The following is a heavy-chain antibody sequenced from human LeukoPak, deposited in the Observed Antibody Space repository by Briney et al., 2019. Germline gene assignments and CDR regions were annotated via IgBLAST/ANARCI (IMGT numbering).Heavy chain of an antibody. D-gene: IGHD2-8*01. J-gene: IGHJ4*02. CDR1: GFTFDYYA. CDR3: AKDRDTTGFDH. V-gene: IGHV3-43*02. Sequence: GGSLTPSCAASGFTFDYYAMHWVSHAPGKGLEWVSFVPGDGGGTYYADSVRGRFTISRDNSENSLYLQMNNLRIEDTALYYCAKDRDTTGFDHWGQGTLVTVSS. CDR2: VPGDGGGT.